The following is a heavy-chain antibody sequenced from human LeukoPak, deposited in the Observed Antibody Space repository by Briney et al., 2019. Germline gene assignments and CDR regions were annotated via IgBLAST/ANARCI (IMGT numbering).Heavy chain of an antibody. J-gene: IGHJ5*02. CDR3: ARSSAYCGGDCYSFWFDP. CDR1: GGTFSSYA. Sequence: ASVKVSCKASGGTFSSYAISWVRQAPGQGLEWMGWISAYNGNTNYAQKLQGRVTMTTDTSTSTAYMELRSLRSDDTAVYYCARSSAYCGGDCYSFWFDPWGQGTLVTVSS. CDR2: ISAYNGNT. D-gene: IGHD2-21*01. V-gene: IGHV1-18*01.